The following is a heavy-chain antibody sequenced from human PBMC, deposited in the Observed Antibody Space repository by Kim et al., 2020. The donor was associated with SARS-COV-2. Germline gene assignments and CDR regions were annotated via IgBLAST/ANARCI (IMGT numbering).Heavy chain of an antibody. Sequence: EKYYVDSVKGRFTISRDNAKNSLYLQMNSLRAEDTAVYYCARDALYSSFYWGQGTLVTVSS. CDR3: ARDALYSSFY. J-gene: IGHJ4*02. D-gene: IGHD6-6*01. V-gene: IGHV3-7*01. CDR2: EK.